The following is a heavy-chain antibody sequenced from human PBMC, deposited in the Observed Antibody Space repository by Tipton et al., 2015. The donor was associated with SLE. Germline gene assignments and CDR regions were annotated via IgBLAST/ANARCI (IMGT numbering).Heavy chain of an antibody. CDR3: ARRGGGYHRTTDY. CDR1: GGSFSGYY. CDR2: INHSGST. J-gene: IGHJ4*02. Sequence: TLSLTCAVYGGSFSGYYWSWIRQPPGKGPEWIGEINHSGSTNYNPSLKSRVTISIDTSKNQFSLRLTSVTAADTAIYYCARRGGGYHRTTDYWGQGTLVTVSS. V-gene: IGHV4-34*01. D-gene: IGHD3-10*01.